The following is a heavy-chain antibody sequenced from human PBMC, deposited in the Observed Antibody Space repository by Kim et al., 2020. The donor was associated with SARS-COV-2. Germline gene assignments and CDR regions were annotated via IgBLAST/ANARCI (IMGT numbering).Heavy chain of an antibody. Sequence: SETLSLTCAVYGGSFSDYYWSWIRQPPGKGLEWIGEINHSGSTNYNPSLKSRVTISVETPKNQFSLTMNSVTDVDRAVYYCARGPTIAAGGTWYFDLWGRGTLVTVSS. CDR3: ARGPTIAAGGTWYFDL. D-gene: IGHD6-13*01. CDR1: GGSFSDYY. V-gene: IGHV4-34*01. CDR2: INHSGST. J-gene: IGHJ2*01.